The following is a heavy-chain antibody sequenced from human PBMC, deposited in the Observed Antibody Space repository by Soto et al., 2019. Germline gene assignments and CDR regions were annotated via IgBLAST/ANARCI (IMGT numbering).Heavy chain of an antibody. CDR1: GGSVSSGIYY. CDR2: IYYSGST. J-gene: IGHJ4*02. V-gene: IGHV4-61*01. Sequence: SETRSLTCTVSGGSVSSGIYYWSWVRQPPGKGLEWIGYIYYSGSTNYNPSLKSRVTISVDTSKNQFSLKLSSVTAADTAVYYCARDIGGYSYGIDYWGQGTLVTVSS. CDR3: ARDIGGYSYGIDY. D-gene: IGHD5-18*01.